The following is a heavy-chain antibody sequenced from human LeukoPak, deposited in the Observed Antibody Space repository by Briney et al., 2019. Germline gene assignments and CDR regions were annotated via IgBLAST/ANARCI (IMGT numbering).Heavy chain of an antibody. D-gene: IGHD6-19*01. CDR3: ARGGWNSDY. J-gene: IGHJ4*02. V-gene: IGHV3-7*01. CDR2: IKQDASDK. Sequence: GGSLRLSCAAPGFSFSTCWMSWVRQAPGKGLEWVANIKQDASDKNYVDSVKGRFTISRDNAKNSLYLQMNSLRVEDTAVYYCARGGWNSDYWGQGTLVTVSS. CDR1: GFSFSTCW.